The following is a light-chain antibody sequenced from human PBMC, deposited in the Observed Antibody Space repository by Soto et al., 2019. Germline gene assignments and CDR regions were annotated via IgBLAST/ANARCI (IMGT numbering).Light chain of an antibody. J-gene: IGKJ1*01. V-gene: IGKV3-20*01. CDR1: QSVSNTY. CDR3: HQYHSVWT. Sequence: EIVLTQSPGTLSLSPGERATLSCRASQSVSNTYLAWYQQKPGQAPRLLISGASGRATGIPDRFSGSGSGTDFTLIISRLEPEDFAVYYCHQYHSVWTFGQGTKVEIK. CDR2: GAS.